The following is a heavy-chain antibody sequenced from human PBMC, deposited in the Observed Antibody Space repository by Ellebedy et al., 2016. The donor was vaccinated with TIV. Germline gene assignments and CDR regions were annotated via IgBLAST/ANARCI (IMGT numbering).Heavy chain of an antibody. CDR1: GFTFSNYN. Sequence: PGGSLRLSCSASGFTFSNYNMNWVRQAPGKGLEWVSYISSGSDTIYHTDSVKGRFTISRDNAKNSLFLQMNSLRDEETAVYYCARALIGSYTTDYWGQGTLVTVSS. D-gene: IGHD3-10*01. V-gene: IGHV3-48*02. CDR3: ARALIGSYTTDY. CDR2: ISSGSDTI. J-gene: IGHJ4*02.